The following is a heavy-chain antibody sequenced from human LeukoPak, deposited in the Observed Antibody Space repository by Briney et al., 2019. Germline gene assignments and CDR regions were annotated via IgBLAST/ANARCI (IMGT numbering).Heavy chain of an antibody. CDR1: GFTFSNAW. V-gene: IGHV3-15*01. J-gene: IGHJ6*02. CDR2: IKSKTDGGTT. D-gene: IGHD2-2*01. CDR3: TTDLMCPAEEYCSSTSCYSGFCMDV. Sequence: PGGSLRLSCAASGFTFSNAWMSWVRQAPGKGLEWVGRIKSKTDGGTTDYAAPVKGRFTISRDDSKNTLYLQMNSLKTEDTAVYYCTTDLMCPAEEYCSSTSCYSGFCMDVWGQGTTVTVSS.